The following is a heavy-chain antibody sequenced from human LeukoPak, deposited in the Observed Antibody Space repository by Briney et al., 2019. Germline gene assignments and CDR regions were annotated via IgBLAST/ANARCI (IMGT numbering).Heavy chain of an antibody. D-gene: IGHD3-3*01. Sequence: ASVKVSCKASGHTIIDYYMHWVRQAPGQGLEWMGWTNPKSGGTTYAQKFQGRVTMTRDTSISTAYMELSRLRSDDTAVYYCARRLYYDFWSLDVWGQGTTVTVSS. V-gene: IGHV1-2*02. J-gene: IGHJ6*02. CDR1: GHTIIDYY. CDR3: ARRLYYDFWSLDV. CDR2: TNPKSGGT.